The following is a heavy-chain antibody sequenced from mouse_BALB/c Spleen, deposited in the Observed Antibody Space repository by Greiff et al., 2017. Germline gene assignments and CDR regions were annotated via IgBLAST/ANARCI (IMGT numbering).Heavy chain of an antibody. D-gene: IGHD2-4*01. V-gene: IGHV3-2*02. CDR3: ARGDYDYDAPFAY. J-gene: IGHJ3*01. CDR1: GYSITSDYA. Sequence: EVKLMESGPGLVKPSQSLSLTCTVTGYSITSDYAWNWIRQFPGNKLEWMGYISYSGSTSYNPSLKSRISITRDTSKNQFFLQLNSVTTEDTATYYCARGDYDYDAPFAYWGQGTLVTVSA. CDR2: ISYSGST.